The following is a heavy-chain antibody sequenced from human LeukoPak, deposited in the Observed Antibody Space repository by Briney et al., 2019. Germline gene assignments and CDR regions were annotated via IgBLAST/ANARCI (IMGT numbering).Heavy chain of an antibody. CDR1: GFTFRIYA. CDR2: ISGSSTTGNNT. V-gene: IGHV3-23*01. CDR3: TKDLKYYYASGTRPYYSAMDV. Sequence: PGGSLRLSCAASGFTFRIYAMNWVRQAPGKGLEWISTISGSSTTGNNTYYSDSVKGRFTISRDDSKNTLYLQMNSLRADDTAIYYCTKDLKYYYASGTRPYYSAMDVWGQGTTVTVSS. J-gene: IGHJ6*02. D-gene: IGHD3-10*01.